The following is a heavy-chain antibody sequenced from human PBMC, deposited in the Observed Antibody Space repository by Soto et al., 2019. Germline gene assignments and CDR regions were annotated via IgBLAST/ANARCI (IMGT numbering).Heavy chain of an antibody. CDR2: IYYSGST. CDR3: ARAKAPLYSSSWYWFDP. Sequence: LENPSPTCTVSCGPINSYYRSWVRQPPRKGLEWIGYIYYSGSTNYNPSLKSRVTISVDTSKNQFSLKLSSVTAADTAVYYCARAKAPLYSSSWYWFDPWGQGTLVTVSS. D-gene: IGHD6-13*01. J-gene: IGHJ5*02. V-gene: IGHV4-59*08. CDR1: CGPINSYY.